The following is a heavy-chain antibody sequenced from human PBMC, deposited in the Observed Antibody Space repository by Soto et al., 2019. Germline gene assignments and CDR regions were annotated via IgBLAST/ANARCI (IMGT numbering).Heavy chain of an antibody. V-gene: IGHV4-34*01. J-gene: IGHJ4*02. CDR1: CGSFSSYY. D-gene: IGHD6-13*01. CDR2: INHSGST. CDR3: ARDFKRYSRPPGPLEY. Sequence: SETLSLTCAVYCGSFSSYYWSWIRQPPGKGLEWIGEINHSGSTNYNPSLKSRVTMSVDTSKKQFSLKLSSVTAADTAVYYCARDFKRYSRPPGPLEYCGLGTLDTVSS.